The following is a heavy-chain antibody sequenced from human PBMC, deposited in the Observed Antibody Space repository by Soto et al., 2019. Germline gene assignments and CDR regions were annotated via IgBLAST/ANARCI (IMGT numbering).Heavy chain of an antibody. D-gene: IGHD3-16*01. V-gene: IGHV3-9*01. CDR1: GFTFDDYA. CDR2: ISWNSGNI. J-gene: IGHJ4*02. CDR3: AKARGAYWGLDDY. Sequence: EVQLVESGGGLVQPGRSLRLSCAASGFTFDDYAMHWVRQAPGKGLEWVSGISWNSGNIDYADSVKGRFTISRDNAKNSLYLQMNSLGTEDTALYSCAKARGAYWGLDDYWGQGTLVTVSS.